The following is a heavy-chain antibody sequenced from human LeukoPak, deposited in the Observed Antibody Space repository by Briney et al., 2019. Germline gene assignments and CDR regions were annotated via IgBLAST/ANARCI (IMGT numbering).Heavy chain of an antibody. V-gene: IGHV5-51*01. CDR2: IQPGNSDI. CDR1: GYSFTSHW. Sequence: GESLKISCKGSGYSFTSHWIAWVRQMPGKGLEYMGIIQPGNSDIRYGPSFQGQVTISDDEAINTVYLQWSSLKASDTAMYYCAKEGRSAYYGMDVWGQGTTVTV. J-gene: IGHJ6*02. CDR3: AKEGRSAYYGMDV.